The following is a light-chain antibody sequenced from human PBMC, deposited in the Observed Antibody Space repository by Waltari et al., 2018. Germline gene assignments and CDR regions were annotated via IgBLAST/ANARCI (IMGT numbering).Light chain of an antibody. CDR1: SSNIGAGYD. J-gene: IGLJ3*02. CDR3: QSYDSSLSGSRV. V-gene: IGLV1-40*01. CDR2: NNI. Sequence: QSVLTPPPSVSGAPGQRVTISCTGSSSNIGAGYDVPWYQQLPGTAPKLLIYNNINRPSGGPDRFSGSKSGTSASLAITGLQAEDEAVYYCQSYDSSLSGSRVFGGGTKLTVL.